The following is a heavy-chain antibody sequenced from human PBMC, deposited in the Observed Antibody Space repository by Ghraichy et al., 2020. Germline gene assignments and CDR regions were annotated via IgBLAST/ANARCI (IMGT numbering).Heavy chain of an antibody. CDR2: IEWDDDK. D-gene: IGHD1-1*01. CDR1: GFSLSTRGMC. V-gene: IGHV2-70*01. J-gene: IGHJ6*02. CDR3: ARMVPGTTFPYYYYGMDV. Sequence: QTLSLTCTFSGFSLSTRGMCVSWIRQPPGKALEWLALIEWDDDKYYSTSLKTRLTISKATSKKEVVLIMTNMDPVDTATYYCARMVPGTTFPYYYYGMDVWGQGTTVTVSS.